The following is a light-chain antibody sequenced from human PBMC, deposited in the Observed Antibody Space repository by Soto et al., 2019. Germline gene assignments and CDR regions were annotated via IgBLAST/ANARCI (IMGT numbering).Light chain of an antibody. CDR1: QSVSSY. CDR3: QQRSNWPRGFT. J-gene: IGKJ4*01. CDR2: DAS. V-gene: IGKV3-11*01. Sequence: EIVLTQSPATLSLSPGERATLSCRASQSVSSYLAWYQQKPGQAPRLLIYDASNRATGIPARFSGSGSGTDFTLTISSLEPEDFAVYYCQQRSNWPRGFTFGGGTKVDIK.